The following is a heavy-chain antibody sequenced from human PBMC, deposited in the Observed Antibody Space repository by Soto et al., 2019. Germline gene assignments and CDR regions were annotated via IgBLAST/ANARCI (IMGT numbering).Heavy chain of an antibody. V-gene: IGHV4-39*01. CDR2: IYYSGST. J-gene: IGHJ5*02. CDR1: GGSMSSSSYY. CDR3: ARQGIGYCISTSCYVLGWFDP. Sequence: QLQLQESGPGLVKPSETLSLTCTVSGGSMSSSSYYWGWIRQPPGKGLEWIGSIYYSGSTYYNPSRKSRVTIAGDTSKNQFSLKLSSVTAADTAVYYCARQGIGYCISTSCYVLGWFDPWGQGTLVTVSS. D-gene: IGHD2-2*01.